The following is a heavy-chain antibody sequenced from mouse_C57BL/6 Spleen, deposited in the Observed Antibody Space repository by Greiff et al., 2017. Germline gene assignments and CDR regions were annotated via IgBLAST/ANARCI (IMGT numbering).Heavy chain of an antibody. CDR2: ISDGGSYT. CDR3: AREELDY. V-gene: IGHV5-4*01. D-gene: IGHD1-3*01. Sequence: EVQGVESGGGLVKPGGSLKLSCAASGFTFSSYAMSWVRQTPEKRLEWVATISDGGSYTYYPDNVKGRVTISRDNAKNNLYLQMSHLKSEDTAMYYCAREELDYWGQGTTLTVSS. CDR1: GFTFSSYA. J-gene: IGHJ2*01.